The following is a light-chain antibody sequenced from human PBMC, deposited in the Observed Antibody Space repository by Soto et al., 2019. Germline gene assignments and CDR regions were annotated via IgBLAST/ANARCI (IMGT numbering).Light chain of an antibody. Sequence: EIVLTQSPGTLSFSAGERATLSCSASQTVSASNIVWYQQRPGQAPRLLIYGASTRATGIPVRFSGSRSGTDFSLTISSLEPEDFAVYYDQLYGSSPIFGGGTKVEIK. J-gene: IGKJ4*01. CDR3: QLYGSSPI. CDR1: QTVSASN. CDR2: GAS. V-gene: IGKV3-20*01.